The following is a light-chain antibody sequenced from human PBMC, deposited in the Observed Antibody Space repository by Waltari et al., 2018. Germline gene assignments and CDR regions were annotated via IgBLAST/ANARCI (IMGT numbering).Light chain of an antibody. V-gene: IGLV1-44*01. Sequence: QSVLTQPPSASGTPGQRVTISCTGSSSNIGGNVVNWYQQLPGKAPTLLIYRSGLRPSGVPDRFSGSKSGTSASLAISGLQSADEGDYYCAAWDDSLHGHWVFGGGTKVTVL. CDR3: AAWDDSLHGHWV. CDR2: RSG. CDR1: SSNIGGNV. J-gene: IGLJ3*02.